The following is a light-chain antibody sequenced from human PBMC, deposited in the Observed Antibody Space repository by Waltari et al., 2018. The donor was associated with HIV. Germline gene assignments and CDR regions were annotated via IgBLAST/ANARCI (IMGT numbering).Light chain of an antibody. Sequence: QSVLTQPPSAYGTPGQRVTISCSGSNSNIGTNTVSWYQHLPGTAPKLLIFSDDQLPSGVPDRFSGSKSGTSASLAISGLQSEDEADYYCGVWDDGLNGPEFGGGTKLTVL. CDR3: GVWDDGLNGPE. CDR2: SDD. CDR1: NSNIGTNT. J-gene: IGLJ3*02. V-gene: IGLV1-44*01.